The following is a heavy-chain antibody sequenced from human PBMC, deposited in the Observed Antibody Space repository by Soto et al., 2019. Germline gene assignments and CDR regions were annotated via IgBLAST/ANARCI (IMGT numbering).Heavy chain of an antibody. CDR3: ARDNFWGSSLNYYSGMDV. CDR2: IIPIFGTA. CDR1: GGTFSSYA. Sequence: QVQLVQSGAEVKKPGSSVKVSCKASGGTFSSYAISWVRQAPGQGLEWMGGIIPIFGTANYAQKFQGRVTITADESTSTAYMELSRLRAEDTAVDYCARDNFWGSSLNYYSGMDVWGQGTTVTVSS. J-gene: IGHJ6*02. V-gene: IGHV1-69*12. D-gene: IGHD3-16*01.